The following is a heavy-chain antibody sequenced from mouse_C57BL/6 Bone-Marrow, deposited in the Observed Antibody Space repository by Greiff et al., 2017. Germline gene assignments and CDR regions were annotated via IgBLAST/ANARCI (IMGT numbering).Heavy chain of an antibody. J-gene: IGHJ4*01. Sequence: EVQRVESGGGLVQPGGSLKLSCAASGFTFSDYYMYWVRQTPEKRLEWVAYISTGGGSTYYPDTVKGRFTISRDNAKNTLYLQMSRLKSEDTAMYYCARGSTIVTDYYAMDYWGQGTSVTVSS. CDR2: ISTGGGST. V-gene: IGHV5-12*01. CDR3: ARGSTIVTDYYAMDY. D-gene: IGHD2-5*01. CDR1: GFTFSDYY.